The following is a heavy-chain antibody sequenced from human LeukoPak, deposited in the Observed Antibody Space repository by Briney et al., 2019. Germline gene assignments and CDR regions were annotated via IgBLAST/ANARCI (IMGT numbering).Heavy chain of an antibody. D-gene: IGHD5-12*01. J-gene: IGHJ4*02. CDR3: AKSRSGYDGEIDY. CDR2: ISGSGGST. Sequence: HPGGSLRLSCAASGFTFSSYRMNWVRQAPGKGLEWVSAISGSGGSTYYADSVKGRFTISRDNSKNTLYLQMNSLRAEDTAVYYCAKSRSGYDGEIDYWGQGTLVTVSS. V-gene: IGHV3-23*01. CDR1: GFTFSSYR.